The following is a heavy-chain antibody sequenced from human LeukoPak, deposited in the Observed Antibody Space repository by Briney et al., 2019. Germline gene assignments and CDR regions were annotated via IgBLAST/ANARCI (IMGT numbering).Heavy chain of an antibody. J-gene: IGHJ4*02. CDR1: GGSISSSSYY. D-gene: IGHD6-13*01. Sequence: SETLSLTCTVSGGSISSSSYYWGWIRQPPGKGLEWIGSIYYSGSTYYNPSLKSRVTISVDTSKNQFSLKLSSVTAADTAVYYCARLAAAGPYFDYWGQGTLVTVSS. CDR3: ARLAAAGPYFDY. V-gene: IGHV4-39*01. CDR2: IYYSGST.